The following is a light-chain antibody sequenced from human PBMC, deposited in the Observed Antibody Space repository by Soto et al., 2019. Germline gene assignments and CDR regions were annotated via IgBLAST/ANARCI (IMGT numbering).Light chain of an antibody. J-gene: IGLJ1*01. V-gene: IGLV2-14*01. CDR1: SSDVGGYNY. CDR3: SSYTSSGTLGV. CDR2: DVS. Sequence: ALTQPASVSGSPGQSITISCTGTSSDVGGYNYVSWYQQHPGKAPKLMIYDVSNRPSGVSNRFSGSKSGNTASLTISGLQAEDEADYYCSSYTSSGTLGVFGTGTKVTVL.